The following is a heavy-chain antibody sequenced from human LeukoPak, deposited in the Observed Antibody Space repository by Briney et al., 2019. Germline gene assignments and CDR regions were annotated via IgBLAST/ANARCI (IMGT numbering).Heavy chain of an antibody. Sequence: ASVKVSCKASGYSFTSSGISWVRQAPGQGLEWMGWISAYNGNTKYAQKFEGRVTMTTDTSTSTAYLELRSLRSDDTAVYYCARAGGDYSHYYYYYGMDGMDVWGQGTTATVSS. CDR2: ISAYNGNT. V-gene: IGHV1-18*01. D-gene: IGHD4-17*01. CDR3: ARAGGDYSHYYYYYGMDGMDV. J-gene: IGHJ6*02. CDR1: GYSFTSSG.